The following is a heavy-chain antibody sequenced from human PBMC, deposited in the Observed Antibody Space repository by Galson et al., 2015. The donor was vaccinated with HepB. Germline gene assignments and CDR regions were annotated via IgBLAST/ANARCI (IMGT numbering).Heavy chain of an antibody. Sequence: SLRLSCAASGFTFSSYWMHWVRQAPGKGLVWVSRINSDGSSTSYADSVKGRFTISRDNAKNTLYLQMNSLRAEDTAVYYCARDLGSSGWYREYYFDYWGQGTLVTVSS. CDR2: INSDGSST. V-gene: IGHV3-74*01. CDR1: GFTFSSYW. CDR3: ARDLGSSGWYREYYFDY. J-gene: IGHJ4*02. D-gene: IGHD6-19*01.